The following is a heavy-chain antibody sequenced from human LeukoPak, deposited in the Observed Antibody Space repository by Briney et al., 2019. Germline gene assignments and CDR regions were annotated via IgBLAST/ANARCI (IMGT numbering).Heavy chain of an antibody. Sequence: ASVKVSCKASGYTFTSNYIHWVRQAPGQGLEWMGMIYPRDGSTSYAQKFQGRVTVTRDTSTSTVHMELSGLRSEDTAVYYCARDLYCSSTSCYLGMDVWGQGTTVTVSS. CDR2: IYPRDGST. V-gene: IGHV1-46*01. D-gene: IGHD2-2*01. J-gene: IGHJ6*02. CDR3: ARDLYCSSTSCYLGMDV. CDR1: GYTFTSNY.